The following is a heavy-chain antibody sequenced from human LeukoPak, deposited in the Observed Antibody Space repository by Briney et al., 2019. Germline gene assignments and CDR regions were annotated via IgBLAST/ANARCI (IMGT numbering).Heavy chain of an antibody. CDR3: ARVAVDTAMPDY. CDR2: IYSGGST. Sequence: GGSLRLSCAASGFTVSSNYMSWVRQAPGKGLEWVSVIYSGGSTYYADSVKGRFTISRDNSKNTLYLQMNSLRAEDTAVYYCARVAVDTAMPDYWGQGTLVTVSS. D-gene: IGHD5-18*01. J-gene: IGHJ4*02. V-gene: IGHV3-66*02. CDR1: GFTVSSNY.